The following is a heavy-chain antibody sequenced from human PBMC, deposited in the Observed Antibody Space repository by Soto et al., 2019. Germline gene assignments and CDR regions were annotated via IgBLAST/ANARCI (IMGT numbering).Heavy chain of an antibody. V-gene: IGHV3-13*01. CDR1: GLTFSAFD. Sequence: VQLVESGGGLVQPGGSLRLSCAASGLTFSAFDMHWVRQTTGKGLEWVAAIGTQHDTYYPDSVKGRFTISRENAKNSLYLQMTSLGAGDTAVYYCARQASYWHGGGGWFDPWGQGTLVTVSS. CDR3: ARQASYWHGGGGWFDP. D-gene: IGHD2-8*02. CDR2: IGTQHDT. J-gene: IGHJ5*02.